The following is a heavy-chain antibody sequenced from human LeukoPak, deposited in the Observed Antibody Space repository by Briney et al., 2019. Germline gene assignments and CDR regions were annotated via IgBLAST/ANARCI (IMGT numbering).Heavy chain of an antibody. Sequence: GGSLRLSCAASGFTFSSYSMNWVRQAPGKGLKWVSSISSSSSYIYYADSVKGRFTISRDNAKNSLYPQMNSLRAEDTAVYYCARDLANQLDDYWGQGTLVTVSS. CDR2: ISSSSSYI. V-gene: IGHV3-21*01. J-gene: IGHJ4*02. CDR3: ARDLANQLDDY. D-gene: IGHD2-2*01. CDR1: GFTFSSYS.